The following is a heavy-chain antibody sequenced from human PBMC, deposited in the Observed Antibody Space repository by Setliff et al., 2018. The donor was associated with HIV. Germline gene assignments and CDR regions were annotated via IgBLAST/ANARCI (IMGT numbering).Heavy chain of an antibody. V-gene: IGHV3-30*02. CDR3: AGGYYYYDSSGRYYGMDV. D-gene: IGHD3-22*01. CDR1: RFSFNSYS. CDR2: IRYTGSNK. J-gene: IGHJ6*02. Sequence: GGSLRLSCAASRFSFNSYSMNWVRQAPGKGLEWVAFIRYTGSNKYYADSVKGRFTISRDNSKNTLYLQMNSLRSEDTAVYYCAGGYYYYDSSGRYYGMDVWGQGTTVTVSS.